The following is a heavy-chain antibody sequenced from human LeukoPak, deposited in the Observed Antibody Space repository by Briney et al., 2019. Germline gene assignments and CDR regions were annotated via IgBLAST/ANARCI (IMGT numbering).Heavy chain of an antibody. CDR3: ARSSGVVIHNWFDP. CDR1: GGSIRGSSYY. J-gene: IGHJ5*02. Sequence: TSETPSLTCTVSGGSIRGSSYYWVWIRQPPGKGLEWIGTIYYSGSTYYNPSLKSRATISADTSKNQLSLKVRSVTAADTAVYYCARSSGVVIHNWFDPWGQGTLVTVSS. D-gene: IGHD3-3*01. CDR2: IYYSGST. V-gene: IGHV4-39*01.